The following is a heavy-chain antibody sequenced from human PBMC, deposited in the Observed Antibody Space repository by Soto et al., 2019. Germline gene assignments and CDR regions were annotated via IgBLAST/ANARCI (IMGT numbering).Heavy chain of an antibody. J-gene: IGHJ4*02. V-gene: IGHV4-30-2*01. CDR3: ARGGGSSGYFDY. Sequence: SETLSLTCAVSGGSIISGGYSWSWIRQPPGKGLEWIGYIYHSGSTYYNPSLKSRVTISVDRSKNQFSLKLSSVTAADTAVYYCARGGGSSGYFDYWGQGTLVTVSS. CDR2: IYHSGST. CDR1: GGSIISGGYS. D-gene: IGHD3-22*01.